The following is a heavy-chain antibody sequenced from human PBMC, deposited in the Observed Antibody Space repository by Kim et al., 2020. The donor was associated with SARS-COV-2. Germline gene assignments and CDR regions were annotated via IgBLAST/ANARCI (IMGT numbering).Heavy chain of an antibody. Sequence: VKGRFTISRDNAKNSLFLQMKSLRADDTAVYYCVRAGHYDSSGYLRDFDYWGQGTMVTVSS. CDR3: VRAGHYDSSGYLRDFDY. D-gene: IGHD3-22*01. J-gene: IGHJ4*02. V-gene: IGHV3-11*06.